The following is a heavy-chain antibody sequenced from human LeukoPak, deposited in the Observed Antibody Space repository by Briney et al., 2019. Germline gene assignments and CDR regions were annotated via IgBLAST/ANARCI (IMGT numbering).Heavy chain of an antibody. CDR2: ISATGGAT. CDR1: GFTFNNNA. D-gene: IGHD2/OR15-2a*01. CDR3: ARGGLSIMGY. J-gene: IGHJ4*02. Sequence: GGSLRLSCAVSGFTFNNNAMSWVRQAPGKGLECVSAISATGGATYYADSVRGRITISRDNARNSLYLQMNSLRAEDTAVYFCARGGLSIMGYWGQGTLVTVSS. V-gene: IGHV3-23*01.